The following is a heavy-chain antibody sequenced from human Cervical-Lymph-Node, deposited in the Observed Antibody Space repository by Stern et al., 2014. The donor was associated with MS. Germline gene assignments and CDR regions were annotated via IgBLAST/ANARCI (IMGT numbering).Heavy chain of an antibody. CDR1: GLAFSNSG. D-gene: IGHD3-3*01. Sequence: VQLVQSGGGLVQRGGSLRLSCEASGLAFSNSGMNWVRQAPGKGLEWLSYIIPTGNTMFYAASVKGRFTISRDNAKSAISLQMNSLSDEGTAVYFCATFDFWSGHGWGQGALGTGSS. CDR3: ATFDFWSGHG. V-gene: IGHV3-48*02. CDR2: IIPTGNTM. J-gene: IGHJ4*02.